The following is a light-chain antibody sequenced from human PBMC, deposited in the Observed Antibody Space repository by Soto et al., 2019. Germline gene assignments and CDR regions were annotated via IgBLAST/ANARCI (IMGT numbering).Light chain of an antibody. V-gene: IGKV3-20*01. CDR3: QQYAASPRT. CDR2: GAS. Sequence: EIVLTQSPGTLSLSPRERATLSCRASQSVNDNYLAWYQHKPGQAPRLLIYGASSRAPGIPDRFSGSGSGTSFALTISRLETADFAIYYCQQYAASPRTFGNATQVEVK. CDR1: QSVNDNY. J-gene: IGKJ1*01.